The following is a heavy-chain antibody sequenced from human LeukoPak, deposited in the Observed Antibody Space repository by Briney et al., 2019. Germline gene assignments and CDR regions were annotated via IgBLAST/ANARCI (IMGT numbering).Heavy chain of an antibody. CDR3: ARDHGMATILAKSNHFDF. CDR2: INPSGGTT. Sequence: ASVKVSCKVSGYTLTELSMHWVRQAPGQGLEWMGIINPSGGTTFYAQKFQGRVTMTRDMSTSTVHMELSSLRSEDTAVYYCARDHGMATILAKSNHFDFWGQGTLVTVSS. V-gene: IGHV1-46*01. J-gene: IGHJ4*02. D-gene: IGHD5-24*01. CDR1: GYTLTELS.